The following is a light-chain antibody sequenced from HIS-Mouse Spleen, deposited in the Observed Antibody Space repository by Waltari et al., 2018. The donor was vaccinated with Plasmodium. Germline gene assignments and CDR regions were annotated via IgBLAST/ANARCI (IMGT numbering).Light chain of an antibody. Sequence: QSALTQPPSASGSPGQSVTISCTGTSSDVGGYNYVPWYQQHPGKSPKLMIYEVCKRPSGVPARFSVSKSGNTASLTVSGLQAEDEADYYCSSYAGSNNLVFGGGTKLTVL. CDR2: EVC. CDR1: SSDVGGYNY. J-gene: IGLJ2*01. V-gene: IGLV2-8*01. CDR3: SSYAGSNNLV.